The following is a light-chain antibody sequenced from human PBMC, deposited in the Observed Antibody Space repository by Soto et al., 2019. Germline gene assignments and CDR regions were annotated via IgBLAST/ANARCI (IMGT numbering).Light chain of an antibody. J-gene: IGKJ2*01. Sequence: PGERATLSCRASQSVSSYLAWYQQKPGQAPRLLIYDASNRATGMPSRFSGSGSGTDFTLTISILEPEDLAVYYCQQRSNWPPVYTFGQGTKLEIK. CDR3: QQRSNWPPVYT. CDR2: DAS. V-gene: IGKV3-11*01. CDR1: QSVSSY.